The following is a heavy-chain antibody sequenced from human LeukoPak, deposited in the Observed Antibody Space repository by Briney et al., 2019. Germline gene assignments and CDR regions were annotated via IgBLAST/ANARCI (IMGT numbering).Heavy chain of an antibody. CDR3: PRGTGWYVDY. Sequence: GGSLRLSCSASGFSFRSYAMHWVRQAPGKGLEWLAIISFDGSNKDFADSVKGRFTISRDNSKDTLYLQMDSLRPEDTAVYYCPRGTGWYVDYWGQGTLVTVSS. CDR1: GFSFRSYA. D-gene: IGHD6-19*01. CDR2: ISFDGSNK. V-gene: IGHV3-30*04. J-gene: IGHJ4*02.